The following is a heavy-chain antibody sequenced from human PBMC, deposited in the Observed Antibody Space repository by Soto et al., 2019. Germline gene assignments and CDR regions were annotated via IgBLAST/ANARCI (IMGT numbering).Heavy chain of an antibody. Sequence: PSEPLSLTCTVSGGSISSYYWSWIRQPPGKGLEWIGYIYYSGSTNYNPSLKSRVTISVDTSKNQFSLKLSSVTAADTAVYYCARRGHSSNYYYYGMDVWGQGTTVTVSS. CDR2: IYYSGST. D-gene: IGHD3-10*01. J-gene: IGHJ6*02. CDR1: GGSISSYY. V-gene: IGHV4-59*01. CDR3: ARRGHSSNYYYYGMDV.